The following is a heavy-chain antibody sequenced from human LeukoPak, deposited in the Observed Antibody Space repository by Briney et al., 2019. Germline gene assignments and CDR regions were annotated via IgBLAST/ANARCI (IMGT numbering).Heavy chain of an antibody. CDR2: ISSSSSTI. CDR1: GFTFSSYS. D-gene: IGHD6-19*01. CDR3: ASVKQWLVHDAFAI. V-gene: IGHV3-48*01. Sequence: PGGSLRLSCVASGFTFSSYSMNWVRQAPGKGREWVSYISSSSSTIYYADSVKGRFTISRDNAKNSLYLQMNSLRAEDTAVYYCASVKQWLVHDAFAIWGQGTMVTVSS. J-gene: IGHJ3*02.